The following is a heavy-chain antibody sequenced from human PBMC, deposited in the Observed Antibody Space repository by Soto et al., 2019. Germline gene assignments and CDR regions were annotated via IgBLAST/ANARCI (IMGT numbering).Heavy chain of an antibody. CDR1: GYTFTDYG. D-gene: IGHD2-2*01. CDR3: AREYCISTSCYGSDF. V-gene: IGHV1-18*01. J-gene: IGHJ4*02. CDR2: ISTHNGDT. Sequence: QVQLVQSGAEVKNPGASVKVSCKASGYTFTDYGISWVRQAPGQGLEWMGWISTHNGDTKYARNLQGRLIMTPDTSTTTAYMELTSLRSDDTAVYYCAREYCISTSCYGSDFWGRGTLVTVSS.